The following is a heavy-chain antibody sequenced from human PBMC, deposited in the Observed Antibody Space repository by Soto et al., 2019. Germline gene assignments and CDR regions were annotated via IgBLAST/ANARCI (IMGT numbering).Heavy chain of an antibody. Sequence: GGSLRLSCAASGFTFSSYWMSWVRQAPGKGLEWVANIKQDGSEKYYVDSVKGRFTISRDNAKNSLYLQMNSLRAEDTAIYYCAKDIKYNWNDAFDDWGQGTRVTVSS. J-gene: IGHJ4*02. CDR3: AKDIKYNWNDAFDD. D-gene: IGHD1-1*01. V-gene: IGHV3-7*03. CDR1: GFTFSSYW. CDR2: IKQDGSEK.